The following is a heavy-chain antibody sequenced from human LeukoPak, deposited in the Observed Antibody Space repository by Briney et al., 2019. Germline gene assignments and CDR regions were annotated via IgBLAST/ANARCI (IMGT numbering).Heavy chain of an antibody. J-gene: IGHJ3*02. Sequence: GGSLRLSCAASGFTFSSYAMSWVRQAPGKGLEWVSTISGGGDATYYAHSVKGRFAVSRDNSKKTLYLQLNSLRAEDTAVYYCTRDQRKYCSRTTCFVFDIWGQGTVVSVSS. V-gene: IGHV3-23*01. CDR1: GFTFSSYA. CDR3: TRDQRKYCSRTTCFVFDI. D-gene: IGHD2-2*01. CDR2: ISGGGDAT.